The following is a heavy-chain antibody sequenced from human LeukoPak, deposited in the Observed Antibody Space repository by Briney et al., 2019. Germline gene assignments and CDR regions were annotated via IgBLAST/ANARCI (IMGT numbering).Heavy chain of an antibody. CDR1: GFTFSSYW. CDR3: ARETYDSSGYKPLDY. Sequence: PGGSLRLSCAASGFTFSSYWMSWVRQAPGKGLEWVANIKQDGSEKYYVDSVKGRFTISRDNAKNSLYLQVNSLRAEDTAVYYCARETYDSSGYKPLDYWGQGTLVTVSS. J-gene: IGHJ4*02. D-gene: IGHD3-22*01. V-gene: IGHV3-7*03. CDR2: IKQDGSEK.